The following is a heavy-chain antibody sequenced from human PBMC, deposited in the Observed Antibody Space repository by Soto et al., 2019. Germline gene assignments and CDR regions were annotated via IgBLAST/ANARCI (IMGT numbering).Heavy chain of an antibody. CDR1: GFTFSSYW. CDR3: AKGRFGSGIYYYYYFGMDV. D-gene: IGHD3-10*01. Sequence: GGSLRLSCAASGFTFSSYWMHWVRQAPGKGLVWVSRINSDGSSTSYADSVKGRFTISRDNAKNTLYLQMNSLRAEDTALYYCAKGRFGSGIYYYYYFGMDVWGQGTTVTVSS. V-gene: IGHV3-74*01. J-gene: IGHJ6*02. CDR2: INSDGSST.